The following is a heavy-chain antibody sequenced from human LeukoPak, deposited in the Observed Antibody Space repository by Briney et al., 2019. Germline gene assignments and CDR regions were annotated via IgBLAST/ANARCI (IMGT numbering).Heavy chain of an antibody. V-gene: IGHV3-23*01. CDR1: GFIFSNHY. D-gene: IGHD3-22*01. J-gene: IGHJ4*02. CDR3: AKGSYYDSSGSFYFDY. CDR2: ISGSGDNT. Sequence: GGSLRLPCAASGFIFSNHYMDWVRQAPGKGLEWVSGISGSGDNTYYADSVKGRFTISRDNSKNTLYVQVNSLGTEDTAAYYCAKGSYYDSSGSFYFDYWGQGTLVTVSS.